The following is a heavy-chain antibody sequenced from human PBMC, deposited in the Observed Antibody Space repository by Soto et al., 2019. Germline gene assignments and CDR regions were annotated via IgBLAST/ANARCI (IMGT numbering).Heavy chain of an antibody. CDR2: IERSGSDT. Sequence: GGSLRLSCAASGFTFSSFSMNWVRQAPGKGLEWVSYIERSGSDTSYAESVRGRFTISRDNAKNSLYLQMNSLRVEDTAVYYCARDGRPYDFGYAFWGQGTLVTVSS. J-gene: IGHJ4*02. CDR3: ARDGRPYDFGYAF. V-gene: IGHV3-21*01. CDR1: GFTFSSFS. D-gene: IGHD3-3*01.